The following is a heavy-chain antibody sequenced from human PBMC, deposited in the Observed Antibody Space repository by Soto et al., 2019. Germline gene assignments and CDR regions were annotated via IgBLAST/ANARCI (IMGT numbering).Heavy chain of an antibody. V-gene: IGHV3-72*01. CDR1: GFSFSDHF. Sequence: EVQLVESGGGLVQPGGSLRLSCAASGFSFSDHFMDWVRQAPGKGLEWVGRIRNEAKSYTTEYAASVKGRFIISRDDSKNSLYLQMNSLKNEDTAVYYCARDRVLVQGGRIGYDMDVWGQGTTVTVSS. CDR2: IRNEAKSYTT. D-gene: IGHD3-10*01. CDR3: ARDRVLVQGGRIGYDMDV. J-gene: IGHJ6*02.